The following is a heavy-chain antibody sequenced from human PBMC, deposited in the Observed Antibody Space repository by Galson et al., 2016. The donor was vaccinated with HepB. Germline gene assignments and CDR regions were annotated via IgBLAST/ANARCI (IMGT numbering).Heavy chain of an antibody. D-gene: IGHD5-18*01. J-gene: IGHJ4*02. CDR1: GDSVSNYTAA. V-gene: IGHV6-1*01. Sequence: CAISGDSVSNYTAAWNWIRQSPSRGLEWLGRTYYRSKWYKDYALSVKSRMTMNPETSKNQVSLQLKSVTPEDTAVYYCARVSRGYNDGEIFDSWGQGTLVTVSS. CDR2: TYYRSKWYK. CDR3: ARVSRGYNDGEIFDS.